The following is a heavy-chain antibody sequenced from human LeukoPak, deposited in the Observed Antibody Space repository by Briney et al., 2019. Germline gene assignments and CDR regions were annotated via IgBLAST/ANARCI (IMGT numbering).Heavy chain of an antibody. Sequence: SETLSLTCAVSGGPISSSNWWSWVRQPPGKGLEWIGEIYHSGSTNYNPSLKSRVTISVDKSKNQFSLKLNSVTAADTAVYYCARYGSESYSLVFDYWGQGTLVTVSS. V-gene: IGHV4-4*02. J-gene: IGHJ4*02. CDR1: GGPISSSNW. CDR2: IYHSGST. D-gene: IGHD3-10*01. CDR3: ARYGSESYSLVFDY.